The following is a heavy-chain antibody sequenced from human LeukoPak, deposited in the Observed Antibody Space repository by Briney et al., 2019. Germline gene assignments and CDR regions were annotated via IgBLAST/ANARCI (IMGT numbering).Heavy chain of an antibody. D-gene: IGHD2-15*01. CDR1: GYNFTSYW. Sequence: GESLKISCKGSGYNFTSYWIGWVRQMPGKGLDWIGTIYPSDSDTRYSPSFQGQVTISADKSISTAYVQWSSLKASDTAMYYCASTGDCSGGSCRSRWGYWGQGTLVTVSS. CDR2: IYPSDSDT. J-gene: IGHJ4*02. V-gene: IGHV5-51*01. CDR3: ASTGDCSGGSCRSRWGY.